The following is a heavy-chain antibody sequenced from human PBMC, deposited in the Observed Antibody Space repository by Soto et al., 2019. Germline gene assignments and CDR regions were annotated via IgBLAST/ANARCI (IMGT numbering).Heavy chain of an antibody. CDR1: GGSISSSSCY. V-gene: IGHV4-39*07. J-gene: IGHJ4*02. CDR3: ARGSRYGDLDY. CDR2: IYYSGST. Sequence: SETLSVTCPVAGGSISSSSCYWGWIRQPPGKGLEWIGSIYYSGSTNYNPSLKSRVTISVDTSKNQFSLKLSSVTAADTAVYYCARGSRYGDLDYWGQGTLVTVSS. D-gene: IGHD4-17*01.